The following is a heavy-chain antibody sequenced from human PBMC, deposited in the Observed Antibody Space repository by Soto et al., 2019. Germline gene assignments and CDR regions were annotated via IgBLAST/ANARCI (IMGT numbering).Heavy chain of an antibody. Sequence: GGSLRLSCAASGFTFSNYAMSWVRQAPGKGLEWVSAISASGGSTYYADSVQGRFTISRDNSKNTLYLRMNSLTAEGTAVYYCAKSGDDYGDYWSASDIWGQGTMVTVSS. CDR1: GFTFSNYA. V-gene: IGHV3-23*01. D-gene: IGHD4-17*01. CDR3: AKSGDDYGDYWSASDI. J-gene: IGHJ3*02. CDR2: ISASGGST.